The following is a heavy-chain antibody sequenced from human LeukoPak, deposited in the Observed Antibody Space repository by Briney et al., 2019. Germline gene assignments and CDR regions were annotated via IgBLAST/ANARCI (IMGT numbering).Heavy chain of an antibody. CDR3: ARGPNYYYGMDV. CDR1: GGSISSYY. Sequence: SEALSLTCTVSGGSISSYYWSWIRQPAGKGLEWIGRVFTSGSTNYNPSLQSRVTMSVDTSKNQFSLKLRSVTAADTAVYSCARGPNYYYGMDVWGQGTTVTVSS. V-gene: IGHV4-4*07. CDR2: VFTSGST. J-gene: IGHJ6*02.